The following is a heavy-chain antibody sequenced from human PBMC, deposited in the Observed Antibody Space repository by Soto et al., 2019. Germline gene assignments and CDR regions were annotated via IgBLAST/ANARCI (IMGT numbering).Heavy chain of an antibody. CDR1: GFTFSSYG. Sequence: GGSLRLSCAASGFTFSSYGMHWVRQAPGKGLEWVAVIWYDGSNKYYADSVKGRFTISRDNSKNTLYLQMNSLRAEDTAVYYCSRDFMDPSMAAHYWGQGTLVTVSS. J-gene: IGHJ4*02. CDR3: SRDFMDPSMAAHY. V-gene: IGHV3-33*01. D-gene: IGHD6-6*01. CDR2: IWYDGSNK.